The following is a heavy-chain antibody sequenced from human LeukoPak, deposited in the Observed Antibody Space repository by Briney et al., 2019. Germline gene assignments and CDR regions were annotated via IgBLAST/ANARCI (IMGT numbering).Heavy chain of an antibody. CDR3: AKDTGFAVAGTFDY. CDR1: GFTFSDYY. D-gene: IGHD6-19*01. J-gene: IGHJ4*02. V-gene: IGHV3-11*01. Sequence: PGGSLRLSCAASGFTFSDYYMSWIRQAPGKGLEWVSYISSSGSTIYYADSVKGRFTISRDNSKNTLYLQMNSLRAEDTAVYYCAKDTGFAVAGTFDYWGQGTLVTVSS. CDR2: ISSSGSTI.